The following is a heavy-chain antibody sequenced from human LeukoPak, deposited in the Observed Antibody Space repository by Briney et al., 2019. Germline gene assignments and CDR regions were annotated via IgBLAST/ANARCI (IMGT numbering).Heavy chain of an antibody. V-gene: IGHV1-24*01. Sequence: ASVKVSCKVPGYTLTELSMHWVRQAPGKGLEWMGGFDPEDGETIYAQKFQGRVTMTEDTSTDTAYMELSSLRSEDTAVYYCAATIERITMVRGVPPDYWGQGTLVTVSS. CDR1: GYTLTELS. CDR2: FDPEDGET. J-gene: IGHJ4*02. CDR3: AATIERITMVRGVPPDY. D-gene: IGHD3-10*01.